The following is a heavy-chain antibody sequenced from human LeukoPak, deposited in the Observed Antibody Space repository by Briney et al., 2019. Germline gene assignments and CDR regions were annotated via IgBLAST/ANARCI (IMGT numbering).Heavy chain of an antibody. CDR3: ARVPNIGGGSGMDV. CDR1: GFTFSSYS. Sequence: GGSLRLSCAASGFTFSSYSMNWVRQAPGKGLEWVSSISSSSSYIYYADSVKGRFTTSRDNPKNSLYLQMNSLRAEDTAVYYCARVPNIGGGSGMDVWGKGTTVTVSS. V-gene: IGHV3-21*01. CDR2: ISSSSSYI. J-gene: IGHJ6*04. D-gene: IGHD2/OR15-2a*01.